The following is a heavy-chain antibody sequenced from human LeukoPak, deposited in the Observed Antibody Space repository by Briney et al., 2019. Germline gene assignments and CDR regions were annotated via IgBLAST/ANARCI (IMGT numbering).Heavy chain of an antibody. D-gene: IGHD3-10*01. CDR2: IYYSGTT. J-gene: IGHJ4*02. Sequence: SQTLSLTCTVSGGSISGYYWNWLRQPPGKGLQWIGFIYYSGTTNYNPSLNSRVTISVDTSKNQFSLRLSSVTAADTAVYYCARGIKDMVRGVIYYFDYWGQGTLVTVSS. CDR1: GGSISGYY. V-gene: IGHV4-59*01. CDR3: ARGIKDMVRGVIYYFDY.